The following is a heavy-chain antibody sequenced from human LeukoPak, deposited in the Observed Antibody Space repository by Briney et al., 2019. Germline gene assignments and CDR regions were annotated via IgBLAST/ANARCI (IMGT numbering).Heavy chain of an antibody. J-gene: IGHJ5*02. CDR3: ARDNSVRDEAWWFNP. Sequence: ASVKVSCKASGYTFTSYGISWVRQAPGQGPEWMGVISPSGGSTIYAQKFKGRVTLTRDMSTSTDYLELSSLRSEDTAVYYCARDNSVRDEAWWFNPWGQGTLVTVSS. V-gene: IGHV1-46*01. CDR1: GYTFTSYG. CDR2: ISPSGGST. D-gene: IGHD5-24*01.